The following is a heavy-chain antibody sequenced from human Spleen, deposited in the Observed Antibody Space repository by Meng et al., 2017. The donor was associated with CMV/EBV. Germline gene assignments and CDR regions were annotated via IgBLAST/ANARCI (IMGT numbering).Heavy chain of an antibody. V-gene: IGHV1-69*05. J-gene: IGHJ4*02. CDR1: TSRSSC. CDR3: ARGARITVGKVLIWPLED. CDR2: KNPACESA. D-gene: IGHD5-12*01. Sequence: TSRSSCLRWGEREPGEELGWMGGKNPACESADYAQKFRNRVTIRTDESKTTAYMEMSSVGSEDTAVYYCARGARITVGKVLIWPLEDWGQGTLVTVSS.